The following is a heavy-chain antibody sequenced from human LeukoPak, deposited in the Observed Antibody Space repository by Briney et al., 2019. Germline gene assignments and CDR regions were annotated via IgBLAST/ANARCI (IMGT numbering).Heavy chain of an antibody. V-gene: IGHV1-18*01. J-gene: IGHJ5*02. CDR2: ISAYNGNT. CDR1: GYTFTSYG. D-gene: IGHD3-22*01. Sequence: ASVKVSCKASGYTFTSYGISWVRQAPGQGLEWMGWISAYNGNTNYAQKLQGRVTMTTDTSTSTAYMELRSLRSDDTAVYYCARVGVAGGYHKAWGWFDPWGQGTLVTVSS. CDR3: ARVGVAGGYHKAWGWFDP.